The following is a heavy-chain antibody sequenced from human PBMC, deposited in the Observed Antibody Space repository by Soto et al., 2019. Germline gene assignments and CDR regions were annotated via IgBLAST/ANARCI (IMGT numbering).Heavy chain of an antibody. V-gene: IGHV1-69*13. CDR1: GGTFSSYA. CDR2: IIPIFGTA. CDR3: ARDRALQPWTCFDY. D-gene: IGHD1-1*01. J-gene: IGHJ4*02. Sequence: SVKVSCKASGGTFSSYAISWVRQAPGQGLEWMGGIIPIFGTANYAQKFQGRVTITADESTSTAYMELSSLRSEDTAVYYCARDRALQPWTCFDYWGQGTLVTVSS.